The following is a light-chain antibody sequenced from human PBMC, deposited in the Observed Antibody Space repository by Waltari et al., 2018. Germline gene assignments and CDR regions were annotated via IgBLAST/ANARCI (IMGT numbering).Light chain of an antibody. CDR1: QSLLSTANDKNY. Sequence: DIVVTQSPHPLAMSPAGRVTISCKSSQSLLSTANDKNYLPGYQQKPGQPPKLLYYWASTRPAGVPDRFSGSGSATDFTLTISSLQAEDVAVYCGQQYYSRRTFGQGTRVEIK. CDR2: WAS. V-gene: IGKV4-1*01. J-gene: IGKJ1*01. CDR3: QQYYSRRT.